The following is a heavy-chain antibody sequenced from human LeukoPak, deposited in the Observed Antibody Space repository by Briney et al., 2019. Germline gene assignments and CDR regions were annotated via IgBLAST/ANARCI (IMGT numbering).Heavy chain of an antibody. D-gene: IGHD1-26*01. Sequence: SETLSLTCTVSVGSISSYYGSWIRQPAGEGLEWIGRIYTRGSTNYNACLKSRDSMPVDMTKTSFSWKLSSVTGADTAVFYCARENSGSYREFDYGGKGTLVTVSS. CDR2: IYTRGST. J-gene: IGHJ4*02. V-gene: IGHV4-4*07. CDR1: VGSISSYY. CDR3: ARENSGSYREFDY.